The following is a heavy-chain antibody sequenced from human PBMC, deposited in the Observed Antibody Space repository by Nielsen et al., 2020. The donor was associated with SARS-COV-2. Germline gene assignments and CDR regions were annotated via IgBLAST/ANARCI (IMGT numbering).Heavy chain of an antibody. V-gene: IGHV3-33*01. Sequence: GGSLRLSCAASGFSFNRYAMHWVRQAPGKGLEWVASLWYDGSNEYYGESLKGRVTISRDTPNNMLYLQMKSLRDEDTAVYYCARDGGGYNYRYYMDVWGKGTTVTVSS. D-gene: IGHD2-21*01. CDR3: ARDGGGYNYRYYMDV. J-gene: IGHJ6*03. CDR1: GFSFNRYA. CDR2: LWYDGSNE.